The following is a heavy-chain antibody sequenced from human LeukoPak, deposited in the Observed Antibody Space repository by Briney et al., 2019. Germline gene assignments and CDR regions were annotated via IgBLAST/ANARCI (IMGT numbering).Heavy chain of an antibody. D-gene: IGHD6-13*01. CDR2: ISSSSSYI. V-gene: IGHV3-21*01. CDR3: ARGASSSWYDY. CDR1: GFTFGSYS. J-gene: IGHJ4*02. Sequence: GGSLRLSCAASGFTFGSYSMNWVRQAPGKGLEWVSSISSSSSYIYYADSVKGRFTISRDNAKNSLYLQMNSLRAEDTAVYYCARGASSSWYDYWGQGTLVTVSS.